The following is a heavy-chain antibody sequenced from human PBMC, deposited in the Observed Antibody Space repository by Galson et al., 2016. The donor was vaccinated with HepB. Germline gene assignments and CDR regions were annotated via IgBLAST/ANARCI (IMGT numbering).Heavy chain of an antibody. Sequence: TLSLTCIVSGDSITSGDYSWTWIRQHPGKGLEWIGYTSDTGITDYNPAPKSRLTTSVDTSKNQFALHLRSVTAADTAFYYCARVSLIRGPDPWGQGALVTVSS. CDR3: ARVSLIRGPDP. V-gene: IGHV4-31*03. D-gene: IGHD3-10*01. J-gene: IGHJ5*02. CDR1: GDSITSGDYS. CDR2: TSDTGIT.